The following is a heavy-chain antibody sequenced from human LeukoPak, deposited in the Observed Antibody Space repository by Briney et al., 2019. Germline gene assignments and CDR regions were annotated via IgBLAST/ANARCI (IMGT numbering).Heavy chain of an antibody. CDR2: IIPIFGTA. CDR3: ATSPDGGPDEYFQH. D-gene: IGHD5-24*01. Sequence: SVKVSCKASGGTFSSYAISWVRQAPGQGLEWMGGIIPIFGTANYAQKFQGRVTITTDESTSTAYMELSSLRSEDTAVYYCATSPDGGPDEYFQHWGQGTLVTVSS. J-gene: IGHJ1*01. CDR1: GGTFSSYA. V-gene: IGHV1-69*05.